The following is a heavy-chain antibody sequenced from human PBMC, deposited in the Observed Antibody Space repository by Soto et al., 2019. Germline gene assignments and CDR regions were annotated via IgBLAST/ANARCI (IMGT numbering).Heavy chain of an antibody. V-gene: IGHV3-73*01. D-gene: IGHD2-2*01. Sequence: GGSLRLSCAASGFTFSGSAMHWVRQASGKGLEWVGRIRSKANSYATAYAASVKGRFTISRDDSKNTAYLQMNSLKTEDTAVYYCTRHVGYCSSTSCYTDYWGQGTLVTVSS. CDR2: IRSKANSYAT. CDR3: TRHVGYCSSTSCYTDY. J-gene: IGHJ4*02. CDR1: GFTFSGSA.